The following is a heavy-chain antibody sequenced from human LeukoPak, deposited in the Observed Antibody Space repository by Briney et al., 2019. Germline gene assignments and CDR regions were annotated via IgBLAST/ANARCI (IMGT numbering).Heavy chain of an antibody. D-gene: IGHD3-10*01. Sequence: ASVKVSCKASGYTFTGYYMHWVRQAPGQGLEWMGWISAYNGNTNYAQKLQGRVTMTTDTSTSTAYMELRSLRSDDTAVYYCAREYTVDGDLDYWGQGTLVTVSS. CDR1: GYTFTGYY. J-gene: IGHJ4*02. V-gene: IGHV1-18*04. CDR3: AREYTVDGDLDY. CDR2: ISAYNGNT.